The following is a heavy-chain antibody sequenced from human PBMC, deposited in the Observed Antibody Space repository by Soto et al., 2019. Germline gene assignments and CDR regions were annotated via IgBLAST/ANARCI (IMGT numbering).Heavy chain of an antibody. Sequence: SETLSLTCAVDGGSFSCYYWSWIRQPPGKGLEWIGYIYYSGSTNYNPSLKSRVTISVDTSKNQFSLKLSSVTAADTAVYYCAREVLGYYGHWGQGTLVTVSS. CDR3: AREVLGYYGH. J-gene: IGHJ4*02. V-gene: IGHV4-59*01. CDR1: GGSFSCYY. D-gene: IGHD3-10*01. CDR2: IYYSGST.